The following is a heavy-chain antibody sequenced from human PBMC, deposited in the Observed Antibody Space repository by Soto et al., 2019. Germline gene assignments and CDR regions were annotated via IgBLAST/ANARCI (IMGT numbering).Heavy chain of an antibody. J-gene: IGHJ6*02. Sequence: GGSLRLSCAASGFTFSDYYMSWIRQAPGKGLEWVSYISSSGSTIYYADSVKGRFTISRDNAKNSLYLQMNSLRAEDTAVYYCARFLGALNYYYYYGMDVWGQGTTVTVSS. CDR3: ARFLGALNYYYYYGMDV. V-gene: IGHV3-11*01. CDR1: GFTFSDYY. CDR2: ISSSGSTI.